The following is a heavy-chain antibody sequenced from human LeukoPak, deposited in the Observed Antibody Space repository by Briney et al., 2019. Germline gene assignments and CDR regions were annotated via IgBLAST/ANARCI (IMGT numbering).Heavy chain of an antibody. CDR1: GFTVSSNY. CDR2: VYSGGST. V-gene: IGHV3-66*01. CDR3: ARVGKDTDYHYYYYGMDV. D-gene: IGHD4-11*01. J-gene: IGHJ6*02. Sequence: GGSLRLSCAASGFTVSSNYMSWVRQAPGKGLGWVSLVYSGGSTNYADSVKSRFIISRDNSKNTLYLQMNNLRAEDTAVSYCARVGKDTDYHYYYYGMDVWGQGTTVTVSS.